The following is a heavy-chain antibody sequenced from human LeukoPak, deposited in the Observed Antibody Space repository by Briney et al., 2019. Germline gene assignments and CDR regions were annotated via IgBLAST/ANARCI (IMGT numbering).Heavy chain of an antibody. Sequence: PGGSPRLSCAASGFTLSGYSMHWVRQAPGKGLEWVAVVSYDRDNKYYADSVRGRFTISRDNSKNTLYLQLNSLRPEDTAVYYCARDPFGGKIFDYWGQGTLVTVSS. V-gene: IGHV3-30*04. CDR2: VSYDRDNK. D-gene: IGHD3-10*01. J-gene: IGHJ4*02. CDR1: GFTLSGYS. CDR3: ARDPFGGKIFDY.